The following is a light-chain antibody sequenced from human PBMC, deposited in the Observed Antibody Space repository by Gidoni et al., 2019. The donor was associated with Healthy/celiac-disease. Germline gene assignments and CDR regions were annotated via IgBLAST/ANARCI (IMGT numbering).Light chain of an antibody. V-gene: IGKV4-1*01. CDR1: QSVLYSSNNKNY. Sequence: DIVMTQSTDSLAVSLGERATINCKSSQSVLYSSNNKNYLAWYQQKPGQPPKLLIYWASTRESGVPDRFSGSGSGTDFTLTISSLQAEDVAVYYCQQYYSTPWTFGQGPKVEIK. J-gene: IGKJ1*01. CDR3: QQYYSTPWT. CDR2: WAS.